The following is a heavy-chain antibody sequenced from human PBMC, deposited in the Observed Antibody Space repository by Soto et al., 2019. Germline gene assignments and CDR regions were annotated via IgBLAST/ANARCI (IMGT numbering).Heavy chain of an antibody. CDR1: GGSISSHY. J-gene: IGHJ6*03. V-gene: IGHV4-59*11. D-gene: IGHD2-8*01. CDR3: ARMVLGYFYYMDV. CDR2: IYYSGST. Sequence: PSETLSLTCTVSGGSISSHYWSWIRQPPGKGLEWIGYIYYSGSTNYNPSLKSRVTISVDTSKNQFSLKLSSVTAADTAVYYCARMVLGYFYYMDVWGKGTTVTVSS.